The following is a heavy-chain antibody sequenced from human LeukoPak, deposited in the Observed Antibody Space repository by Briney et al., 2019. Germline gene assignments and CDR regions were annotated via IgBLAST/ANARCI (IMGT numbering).Heavy chain of an antibody. J-gene: IGHJ4*02. D-gene: IGHD6-6*01. CDR1: GGSISSSSYY. Sequence: SETLSLTCTVSGGSISSSSYYWGWIRQPPGKGLEWIGSIYYSGSTYYNPSLKSRVTMSVDTSKNQFSLKLSSVTAADTAVYYCTRAYSSSLLDYWGQGALVTVSS. V-gene: IGHV4-39*07. CDR2: IYYSGST. CDR3: TRAYSSSLLDY.